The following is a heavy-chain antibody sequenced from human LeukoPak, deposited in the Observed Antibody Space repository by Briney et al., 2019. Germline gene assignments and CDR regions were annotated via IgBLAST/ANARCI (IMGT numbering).Heavy chain of an antibody. CDR2: ISAYNGNT. J-gene: IGHJ4*02. V-gene: IGHV1-18*01. CDR3: ARVEYFGIQLWPYFDY. D-gene: IGHD5-18*01. Sequence: GASVKVSCKASGYTFTSYGFTWVRQAPGQGLEWMGWISAYNGNTNYTQKLQGRVTMTTDTSTSTAYMELRSLRSDDTAVYYCARVEYFGIQLWPYFDYWGQGTLVTVSS. CDR1: GYTFTSYG.